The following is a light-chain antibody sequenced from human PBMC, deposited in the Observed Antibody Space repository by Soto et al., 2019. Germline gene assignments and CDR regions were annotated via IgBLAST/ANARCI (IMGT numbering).Light chain of an antibody. V-gene: IGKV1-39*01. CDR3: PQSYSTPWP. Sequence: DIQKTQSPSSLSAYVGYRVTITCRASQSISSYLNWYQQKPGKAPKLLIYAASSLQSGVPSRFSGGGSGTDFTLTISTLQPDDFATYYCPQSYSTPWPFGQGAKA. CDR2: AAS. J-gene: IGKJ1*01. CDR1: QSISSY.